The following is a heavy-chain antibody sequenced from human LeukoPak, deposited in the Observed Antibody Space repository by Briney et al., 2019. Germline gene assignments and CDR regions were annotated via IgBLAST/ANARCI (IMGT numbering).Heavy chain of an antibody. CDR3: ARDAGDYGDY. V-gene: IGHV3-30-3*01. CDR2: ISYDGSNK. CDR1: GFTLSTYW. Sequence: GGSLRLSCAASGFTLSTYWMTWVRQAPGKGLEWVAVISYDGSNKYYADSVKGRFTISRDNSKNTLYLQMNSLRAEDTAVYYCARDAGDYGDYWGQGTLVTVSS. J-gene: IGHJ4*02.